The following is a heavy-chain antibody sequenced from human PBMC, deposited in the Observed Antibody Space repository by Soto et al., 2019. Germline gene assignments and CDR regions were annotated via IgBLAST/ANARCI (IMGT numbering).Heavy chain of an antibody. CDR2: IYYSGST. CDR3: ARAEGSGFLVS. Sequence: QVQLQESGPGLVKPSQTLSLTCTVSGGSISSGDYYWSWIRQPPGKGLGWIGYIYYSGSTYYNPSLKIRVTTSVDTSKNQFSLKLSSVTAADTAVYYCARAEGSGFLVSWGQGTLVTVSS. J-gene: IGHJ4*02. V-gene: IGHV4-30-4*01. D-gene: IGHD3-10*01. CDR1: GGSISSGDYY.